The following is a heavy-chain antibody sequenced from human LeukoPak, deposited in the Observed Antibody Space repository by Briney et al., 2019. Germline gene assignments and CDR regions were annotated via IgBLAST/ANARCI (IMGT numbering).Heavy chain of an antibody. D-gene: IGHD6-13*01. CDR3: ARHEYSSSWYGSWFHP. J-gene: IGHJ5*02. V-gene: IGHV5-51*01. CDR1: GYSFTKYW. CDR2: IYPGDSDT. Sequence: GESLKISCKGSGYSFTKYWIGWVRQMPGKGLEWMGIIYPGDSDTRYSPSFQGQVTISADKSISTAYLQWSSLKASDTAMYYCARHEYSSSWYGSWFHPWGQGTLVTVSS.